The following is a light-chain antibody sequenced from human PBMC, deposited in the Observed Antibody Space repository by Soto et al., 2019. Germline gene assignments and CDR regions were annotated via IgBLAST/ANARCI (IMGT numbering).Light chain of an antibody. Sequence: QSVLTQPPSVSAAPGQTVTISCSGSSSNIGNNYVSWYQQLPGTAPKLLIYENNKRPSGIPDRFSGSKSGTSATLGITGLQTGDEADYYCGTWDSSLLYVFGTGTKVTVL. V-gene: IGLV1-51*02. CDR1: SSNIGNNY. CDR2: ENN. J-gene: IGLJ1*01. CDR3: GTWDSSLLYV.